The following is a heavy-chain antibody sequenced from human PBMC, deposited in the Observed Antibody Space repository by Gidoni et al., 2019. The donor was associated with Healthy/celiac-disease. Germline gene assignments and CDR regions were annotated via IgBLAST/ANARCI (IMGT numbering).Heavy chain of an antibody. CDR2: IRSKAYGGTT. V-gene: IGHV3-49*04. CDR1: GFTFGDSA. D-gene: IGHD3-16*02. CDR3: TSYYDYIWGSYRYDY. Sequence: EVQLVESGGGLVEPGRSLRLPCTACGFTFGDSAMIWVRQAPGKGLEWVGFIRSKAYGGTTEYAASVKGRFTISRDDSKSIAYLQMNSLKTEDTAVYYCTSYYDYIWGSYRYDYWGQGTLVTVSS. J-gene: IGHJ4*02.